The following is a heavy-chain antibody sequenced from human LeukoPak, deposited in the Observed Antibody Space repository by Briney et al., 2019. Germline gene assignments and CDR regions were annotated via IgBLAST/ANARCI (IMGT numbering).Heavy chain of an antibody. CDR2: IHHSGST. J-gene: IGHJ4*02. CDR1: GYSISRDYY. Sequence: SETLSLTCTVSGYSISRDYYWGWIRRPPGKGLEWIGSIHHSGSTHYNPSLKSRVTISVDTSKNQFSLKLSSVTAADTAVYYCARDVNPDYWGQGTLVTVSS. V-gene: IGHV4-38-2*02. CDR3: ARDVNPDY.